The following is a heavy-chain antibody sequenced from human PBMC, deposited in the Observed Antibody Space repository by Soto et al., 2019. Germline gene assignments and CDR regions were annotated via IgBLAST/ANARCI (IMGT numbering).Heavy chain of an antibody. CDR2: IYHSGST. CDR3: ARGGPDTNGLYYYDSSGSIARYFDY. J-gene: IGHJ4*02. Sequence: SETLSLTCTVSGGSISSSSYYWGWIRQPPGKGLEWIGSIYHSGSTNYNPSLKSRVTISVDTSKNQFSLKLSSVTAADTAVYYCARGGPDTNGLYYYDSSGSIARYFDYWGQGTLVTVSS. D-gene: IGHD3-22*01. CDR1: GGSISSSSYY. V-gene: IGHV4-39*07.